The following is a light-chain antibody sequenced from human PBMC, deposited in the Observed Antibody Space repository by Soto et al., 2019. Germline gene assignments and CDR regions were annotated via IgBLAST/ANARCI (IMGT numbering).Light chain of an antibody. CDR1: SSNIGAGYD. J-gene: IGLJ1*01. Sequence: QSVLTQPPSVSGAPGQRVTISCTGSSSNIGAGYDVHWYQQRPGTAPKLLIFGNINRPSGVPDRFSGSKSGNTASLTISGLQAEDEADYYCGSYTSSSTPYVVGTGTKVTVL. CDR3: GSYTSSSTPYV. V-gene: IGLV1-40*01. CDR2: GNI.